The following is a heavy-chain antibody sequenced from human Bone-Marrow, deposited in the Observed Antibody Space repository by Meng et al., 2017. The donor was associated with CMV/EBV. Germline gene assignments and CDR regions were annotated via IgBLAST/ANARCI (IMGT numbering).Heavy chain of an antibody. J-gene: IGHJ4*02. V-gene: IGHV4-31*03. CDR3: ARGPDCSSTSCTDY. Sequence: SETLSLTCTVSGGSISSGGYYWSWIRQHPGKGLEWIGYIYYSGSTYYNPSLKSRVTISVDTSKNQFSLKLSSVTAADTAVYYCARGPDCSSTSCTDYWGQGTLVTVSS. CDR2: IYYSGST. CDR1: GGSISSGGYY. D-gene: IGHD2-2*01.